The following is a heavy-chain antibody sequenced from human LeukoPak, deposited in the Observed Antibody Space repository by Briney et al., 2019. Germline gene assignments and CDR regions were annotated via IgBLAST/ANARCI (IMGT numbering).Heavy chain of an antibody. CDR3: ARDYTGTFDY. D-gene: IGHD2-8*02. CDR2: INQYGREI. V-gene: IGHV3-7*01. J-gene: IGHJ4*02. CDR1: GFTFSNYW. Sequence: PGGSLRLSCAASGFTFSNYWMGWVRQAPGKGLEWVANINQYGREIHYLDSVKGRFTISRDNAKKSLFLQMNSLRVEDTAVYYCARDYTGTFDYWGQGTLVTVSS.